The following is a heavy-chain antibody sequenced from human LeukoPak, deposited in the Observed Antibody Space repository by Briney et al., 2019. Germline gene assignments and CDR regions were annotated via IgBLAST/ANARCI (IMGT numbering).Heavy chain of an antibody. Sequence: GGSLRLSCAASGFTFSSYAMSWVRQAPGKGLEWVSAISGSGGSTYYADSVKGRFTISRDNSKNTLYLQMNSLRAEDTAVYYCAKTVLPRGLAAAGNFDYWGQGTLVTVSS. CDR2: ISGSGGST. CDR3: AKTVLPRGLAAAGNFDY. D-gene: IGHD6-13*01. J-gene: IGHJ4*02. CDR1: GFTFSSYA. V-gene: IGHV3-23*01.